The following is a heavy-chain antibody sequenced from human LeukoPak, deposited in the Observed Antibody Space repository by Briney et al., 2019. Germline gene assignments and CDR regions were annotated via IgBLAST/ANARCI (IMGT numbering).Heavy chain of an antibody. V-gene: IGHV4-30-2*01. J-gene: IGHJ5*02. CDR1: GGSINSGDYS. CDR3: ARGGYSWYDD. CDR2: VSHSGST. Sequence: PSETLSLTCVVSGGSINSGDYSWSWIRQPPGKGLEWIGYVSHSGSTYYNPSLKSRVTISVDRSKNQFSLNLSSVTAADTAVYYCARGGYSWYDDWGQGILVTVSS.